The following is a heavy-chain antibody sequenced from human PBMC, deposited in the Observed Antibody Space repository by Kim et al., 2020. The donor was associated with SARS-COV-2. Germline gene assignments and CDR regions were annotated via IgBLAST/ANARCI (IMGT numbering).Heavy chain of an antibody. J-gene: IGHJ5*02. Sequence: SETLSLTCTVSGGSISSGGYYWSWIRQHPGKGLEWIGYIYYSGSTYYNPSLKSRVTISVDTSKNQFSLKLSSVTAADTAVYYCSREAGYCSGGSCYGMSWFDPWGQGTLVTVSS. CDR3: SREAGYCSGGSCYGMSWFDP. CDR2: IYYSGST. CDR1: GGSISSGGYY. D-gene: IGHD2-15*01. V-gene: IGHV4-31*03.